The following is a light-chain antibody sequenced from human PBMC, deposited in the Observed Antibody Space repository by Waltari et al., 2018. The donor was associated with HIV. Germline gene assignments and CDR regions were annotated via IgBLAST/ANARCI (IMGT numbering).Light chain of an antibody. V-gene: IGLV2-23*02. CDR2: EVT. J-gene: IGLJ1*01. Sequence: QSALTQPASVSGSPAQSLPISCTGTSSTVWSDALAPWYQQHPGEAPKLIIYEVTKRPSVVSNRFSGSKSGNTASLTISGLQAEDEADYYCCSCPRSGIRYVFGTGTKVTVL. CDR3: CSCPRSGIRYV. CDR1: SSTVWSDAL.